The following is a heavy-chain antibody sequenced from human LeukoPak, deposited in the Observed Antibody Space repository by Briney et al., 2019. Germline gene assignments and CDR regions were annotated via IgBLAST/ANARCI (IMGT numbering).Heavy chain of an antibody. J-gene: IGHJ6*02. CDR2: IKQDGSEK. CDR3: ARGGCSSTSCFGTPHYLGMDV. Sequence: GGSLRLSCAASGFTFSSYWMSWVRQAPGKGLEWVANIKQDGSEKYYVDSVKGRFTISRDNAKNSLYLQLNSLRAEDTAVYYCARGGCSSTSCFGTPHYLGMDVWGQGTTATVSS. V-gene: IGHV3-7*01. CDR1: GFTFSSYW. D-gene: IGHD2-2*01.